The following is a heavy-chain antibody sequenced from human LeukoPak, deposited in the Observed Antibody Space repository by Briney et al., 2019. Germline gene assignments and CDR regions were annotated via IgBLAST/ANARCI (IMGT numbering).Heavy chain of an antibody. CDR3: TASARPKTYYYYGMDV. V-gene: IGHV3-49*04. D-gene: IGHD6-6*01. CDR1: GFTFGDYA. CDR2: IRSKAYGGTT. Sequence: GGFLRLSCTASGFTFGDYAMSWVRQAPGKGLEWVGFIRSKAYGGTTEYAASVKGRFTISRDDSKSIAYLQMNSLKTEDTAVYYCTASARPKTYYYYGMDVWGQGTTVTVSS. J-gene: IGHJ6*02.